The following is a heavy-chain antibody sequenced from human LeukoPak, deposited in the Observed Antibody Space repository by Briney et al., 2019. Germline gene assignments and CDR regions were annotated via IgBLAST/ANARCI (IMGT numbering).Heavy chain of an antibody. CDR1: GGSFSGYY. CDR3: ARAGREWELSTFDY. D-gene: IGHD1-26*01. V-gene: IGHV4-34*01. CDR2: INHSGST. Sequence: KPSETLSLTCAVYGGSFSGYYWSWIRQPPGKWLEWIGEINHSGSTNYNPSLKSRVTISVDTSKNQFSLKLSSVTAADTAVYYCARAGREWELSTFDYWGQGTLVTVSS. J-gene: IGHJ4*02.